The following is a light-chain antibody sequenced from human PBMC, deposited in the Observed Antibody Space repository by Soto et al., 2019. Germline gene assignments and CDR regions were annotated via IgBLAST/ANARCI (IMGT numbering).Light chain of an antibody. CDR1: QSVTNSY. CDR3: QHYNSYSEA. Sequence: EGGMTQTKDTLSASPGERATLSCRASQSVTNSYLAWYQQKPGQAPRLLIYGASTRATGIPARFSGSGSGTEFTLTISSLQPDDFATYYCQHYNSYSEAFGQRSK. V-gene: IGKV3-15*01. CDR2: GAS. J-gene: IGKJ1*01.